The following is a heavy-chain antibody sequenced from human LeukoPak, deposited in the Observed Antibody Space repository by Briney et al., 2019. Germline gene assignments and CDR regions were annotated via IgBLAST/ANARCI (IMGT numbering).Heavy chain of an antibody. CDR2: IIPIIGTA. Sequence: SVKVSCKASGGTFSSYAISWVRQAPGQGLEWMGGIIPIIGTANYAQKFQGRVTITTDESTSTAYMELSSLRSEDTAVYYCARDSSWDNWFDPWGQGTLVTVSS. CDR3: ARDSSWDNWFDP. V-gene: IGHV1-69*05. D-gene: IGHD2-2*01. J-gene: IGHJ5*02. CDR1: GGTFSSYA.